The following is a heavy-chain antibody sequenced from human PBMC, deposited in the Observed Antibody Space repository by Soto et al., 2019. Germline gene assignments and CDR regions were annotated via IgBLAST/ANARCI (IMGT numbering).Heavy chain of an antibody. D-gene: IGHD1-7*01. CDR3: ARGTGTTLIDY. Sequence: SETLSLTCTVSGGSVSSGSYYWSWIRQPPGKGLEWIGYIYYSGSTNYNPSLKSRVTISVDTSKNQFSLKLSSVTAADTAVYYCARGTGTTLIDYWGQGTLVTVSS. J-gene: IGHJ4*02. V-gene: IGHV4-61*01. CDR1: GGSVSSGSYY. CDR2: IYYSGST.